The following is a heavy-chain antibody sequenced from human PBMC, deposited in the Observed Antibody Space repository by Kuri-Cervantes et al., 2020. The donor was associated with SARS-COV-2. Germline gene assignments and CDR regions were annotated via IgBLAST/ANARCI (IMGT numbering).Heavy chain of an antibody. V-gene: IGHV4-34*01. J-gene: IGHJ5*02. CDR2: INHSGST. CDR1: GGSFRVYY. D-gene: IGHD1-14*01. CDR3: ARHRWFDP. Sequence: AFCGGSFRVYYWSWIRQPPGKGLEWDGEINHSGSTNYNTSLKRRVTIAVDKSKNQFSLKLSSVNAADTAVYYCARHRWFDPWGQGTLVTVSS.